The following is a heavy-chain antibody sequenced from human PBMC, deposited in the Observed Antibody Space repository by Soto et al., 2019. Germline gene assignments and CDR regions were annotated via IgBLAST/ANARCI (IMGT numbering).Heavy chain of an antibody. D-gene: IGHD3-3*01. CDR3: ARVSRGSEWLLHYYYYYGMDV. CDR1: GYTFTSYD. CDR2: MNPNSVNT. V-gene: IGHV1-8*01. J-gene: IGHJ6*02. Sequence: ASVKFACKASGYTFTSYDINWVRRATGQGLEWRGWMNPNSVNTGYAQKFQGRVTMTMNTSISTAYMELSSLRSEDTAVYYCARVSRGSEWLLHYYYYYGMDVWGQGTTVPVS.